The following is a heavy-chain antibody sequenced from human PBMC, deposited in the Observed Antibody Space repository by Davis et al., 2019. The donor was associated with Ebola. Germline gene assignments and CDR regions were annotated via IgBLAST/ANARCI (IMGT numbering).Heavy chain of an antibody. D-gene: IGHD1-26*01. V-gene: IGHV3-21*01. CDR2: ISDVGTYI. J-gene: IGHJ4*01. CDR1: EFIFSDYS. Sequence: GESLKISCAGSEFIFSDYSMSWVLQAPVKGLEWVSSISDVGTYISYSHSVMGRFTISRDNAKNTLSLQMNSLRVEDTAVYYCVRDSGYYSHDYWGHGTLVTVSS. CDR3: VRDSGYYSHDY.